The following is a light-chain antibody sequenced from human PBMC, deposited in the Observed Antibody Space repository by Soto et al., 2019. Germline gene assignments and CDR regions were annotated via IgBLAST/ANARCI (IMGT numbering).Light chain of an antibody. Sequence: QSVLTQPPSASGSPGQSVTISCTGTSRDVGGYNYVSWYQQHPGKAAKLMIYEVSKRPSGVPDRFSGSKSGNTASLTVSWLQAEDEADYYCRSYAGSNNFVFGAGTKVTVL. J-gene: IGLJ1*01. CDR3: RSYAGSNNFV. CDR1: SRDVGGYNY. CDR2: EVS. V-gene: IGLV2-8*01.